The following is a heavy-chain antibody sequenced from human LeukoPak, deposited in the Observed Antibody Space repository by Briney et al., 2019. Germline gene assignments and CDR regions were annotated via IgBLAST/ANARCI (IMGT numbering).Heavy chain of an antibody. V-gene: IGHV3-48*01. Sequence: GGSLRLSCAASGFTFSDYSMNWVRQAPGKGLEWISYNGIDSGNTNYADSVKGRFTISEDKAKNSLYLQMNSLRVEDTAVYYCARDYKYAFDNWGQGTLVTVSS. CDR1: GFTFSDYS. CDR2: NGIDSGNT. CDR3: ARDYKYAFDN. D-gene: IGHD5-24*01. J-gene: IGHJ4*02.